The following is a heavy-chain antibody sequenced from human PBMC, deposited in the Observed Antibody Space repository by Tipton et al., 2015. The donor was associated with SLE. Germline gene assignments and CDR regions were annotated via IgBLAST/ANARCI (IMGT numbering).Heavy chain of an antibody. J-gene: IGHJ4*02. CDR2: VYYLGAT. CDR1: NGSINLYY. Sequence: TLSLTCTVSNGSINLYYWSWIRQSPGKGLEYIGHVYYLGATNYGPSFESRVAMSVDTSKNQFSLRLRSVTAADTAVYYCARLAHYNSNWYLGVWGQGSLVTVSS. D-gene: IGHD3-22*01. CDR3: ARLAHYNSNWYLGV. V-gene: IGHV4-59*08.